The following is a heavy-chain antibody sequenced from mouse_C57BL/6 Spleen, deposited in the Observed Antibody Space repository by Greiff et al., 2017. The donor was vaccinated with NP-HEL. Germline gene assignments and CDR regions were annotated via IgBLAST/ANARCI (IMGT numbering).Heavy chain of an antibody. CDR1: GYAFSSYW. CDR3: ARIPITTVPYFDY. J-gene: IGHJ2*01. CDR2: IYPGDGDT. Sequence: VQLVESGAELVKPGASVKISCKASGYAFSSYWMNWVKQRPGKGLEWIGQIYPGDGDTNYNGKFKGKATLTADKSSSTAYMQLSSLTSEDSAVYFCARIPITTVPYFDYWGQGTTLTVSS. V-gene: IGHV1-80*01. D-gene: IGHD1-1*01.